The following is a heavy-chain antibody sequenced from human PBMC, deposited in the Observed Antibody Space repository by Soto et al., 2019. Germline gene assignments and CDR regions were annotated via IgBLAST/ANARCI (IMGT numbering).Heavy chain of an antibody. CDR1: GGTFSSYA. CDR2: IIPIFGTA. Sequence: QVQLVQSGAEVKKPGSSVKVSCTASGGTFSSYAISWVRQAPGQGLEWMGGIIPIFGTANYAQKFQGRVTITADESTSTAYMELSSLRSEDTAVYYCASGRYYGSGSYSFAWYFDLWGRGTLVTVSS. D-gene: IGHD3-10*01. CDR3: ASGRYYGSGSYSFAWYFDL. J-gene: IGHJ2*01. V-gene: IGHV1-69*01.